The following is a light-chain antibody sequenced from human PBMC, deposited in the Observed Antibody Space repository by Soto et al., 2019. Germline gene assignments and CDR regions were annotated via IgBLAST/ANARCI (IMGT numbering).Light chain of an antibody. CDR3: QQRSNWPPT. CDR1: QSVSSY. CDR2: DAS. Sequence: EIVLTQSPAAVSLSPGERATLSCRASQSVSSYLAWYQQKPGQAPRLLIYDASSRATGIPARFSGSGSGTDFTLTISRLEPEDFAVYYCQQRSNWPPTFGQGTRLEIK. J-gene: IGKJ5*01. V-gene: IGKV3-11*01.